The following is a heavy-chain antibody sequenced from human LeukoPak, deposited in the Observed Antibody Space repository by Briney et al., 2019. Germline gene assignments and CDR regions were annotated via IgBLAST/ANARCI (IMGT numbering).Heavy chain of an antibody. V-gene: IGHV3-33*06. Sequence: GRSLRLSCAASGFTFSSYGMHWVRQAPGKGLEWVAVICYDGSNKYYADSVKGRFTISRDDSKDTLFLQMNSLRAEDTAVYYCAKDGETGTAYYYYYMDVWGKGTTVTVSS. CDR1: GFTFSSYG. CDR2: ICYDGSNK. CDR3: AKDGETGTAYYYYYMDV. D-gene: IGHD1-1*01. J-gene: IGHJ6*03.